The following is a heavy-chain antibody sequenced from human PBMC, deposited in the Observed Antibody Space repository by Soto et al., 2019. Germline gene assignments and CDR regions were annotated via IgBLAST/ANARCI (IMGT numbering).Heavy chain of an antibody. J-gene: IGHJ5*02. CDR2: ISNSGITT. Sequence: PGGSLRLSCAATGVTFSSYAMSWVRQAPGRGLEWVSSISNSGITTYYADSVKGRFTISRDFSKNTLYLQMSSLRAEDTVIYYCVNVYGDYIQGSYNWFDPWGPGTLVTVSS. CDR3: VNVYGDYIQGSYNWFDP. CDR1: GVTFSSYA. V-gene: IGHV3-23*01. D-gene: IGHD4-17*01.